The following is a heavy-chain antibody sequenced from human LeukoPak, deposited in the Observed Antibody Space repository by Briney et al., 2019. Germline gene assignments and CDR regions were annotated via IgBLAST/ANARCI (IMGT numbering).Heavy chain of an antibody. CDR3: TALVVVKTLIDY. J-gene: IGHJ4*02. D-gene: IGHD3-22*01. CDR1: GFTFSNAW. Sequence: GGSLRLSCAASGFTFSNAWMSWVRQAPGKGLEWVGRIKSKTDGGTTDYAAPVKGRFTISRDDSKNTLYLQMNSLKTEDTAVYYCTALVVVKTLIDYWGQGTLVTVSS. CDR2: IKSKTDGGTT. V-gene: IGHV3-15*01.